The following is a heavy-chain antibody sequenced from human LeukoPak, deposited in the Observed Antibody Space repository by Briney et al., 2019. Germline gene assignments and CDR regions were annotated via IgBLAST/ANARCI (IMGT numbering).Heavy chain of an antibody. V-gene: IGHV4-4*07. D-gene: IGHD3-22*01. J-gene: IGHJ6*03. CDR3: ARDIVVVIPPHYYYMDV. CDR2: IYTSGST. CDR1: GGSISSYY. Sequence: PSETLSLTCTVSGGSISSYYWSWIRQPAGKGLEWIGRIYTSGSTNYNPSLKSRVTMSVDTSKNQFSLKLSSVTAADTAVYYCARDIVVVIPPHYYYMDVWGEGTTVTVSS.